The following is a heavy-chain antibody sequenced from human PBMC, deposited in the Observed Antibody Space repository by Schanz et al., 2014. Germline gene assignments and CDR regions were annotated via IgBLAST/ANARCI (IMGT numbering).Heavy chain of an antibody. Sequence: EVQLVESEGGLVQPGGSLRLSCEGSGFSFSDYWMGWVRQAPGKGLEWVAGISGSGGSTDYADSVKGRFIIPRDNSKNTLYLQMNSLRAEDTAVYYCAREVGGSFGQHYWGQGALVTVSS. V-gene: IGHV3-23*04. CDR1: GFSFSDYW. J-gene: IGHJ4*02. CDR2: ISGSGGST. D-gene: IGHD1-26*01. CDR3: AREVGGSFGQHY.